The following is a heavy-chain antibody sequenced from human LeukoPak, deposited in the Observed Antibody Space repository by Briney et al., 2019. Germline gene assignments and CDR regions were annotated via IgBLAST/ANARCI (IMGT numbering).Heavy chain of an antibody. J-gene: IGHJ6*02. CDR3: ARTAVAGTGYGMDV. Sequence: GGSLRLSCAAPGFTFSSYDMHWVRQATGKGLEWVSAIGTAGDTYYPGSVKGRFTISRENAKNSLYLQMNSLRAGDTAVYYCARTAVAGTGYGMDVWGQGTTVTVSS. V-gene: IGHV3-13*04. CDR1: GFTFSSYD. D-gene: IGHD6-19*01. CDR2: IGTAGDT.